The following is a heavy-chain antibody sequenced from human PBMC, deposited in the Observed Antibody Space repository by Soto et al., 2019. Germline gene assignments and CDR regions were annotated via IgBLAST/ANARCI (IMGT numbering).Heavy chain of an antibody. J-gene: IGHJ3*02. CDR3: ARDQGSYDAFDS. D-gene: IGHD3-10*01. CDR2: IGTAGDT. Sequence: GGSLRLSCAASGFTFSSYDMHWVRQATGKGLEWVSAIGTAGDTYYPGSVKGRFTISRENAKNSLYLQMNSLRAGDTAVYYCARDQGSYDAFDSWGQGTMVTVSS. V-gene: IGHV3-13*01. CDR1: GFTFSSYD.